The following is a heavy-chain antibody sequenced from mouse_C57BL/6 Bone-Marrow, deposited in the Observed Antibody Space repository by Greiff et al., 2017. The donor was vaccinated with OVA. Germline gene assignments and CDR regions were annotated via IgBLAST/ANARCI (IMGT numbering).Heavy chain of an antibody. CDR3: ARSFIYYGYYYFDY. Sequence: QVQLQQSGAELARPGASVKLSCKASGYTFTSYGISWVKQRTGQGLEWIGEIYPRSGNTYYNEKFKGKATLTADKSSSTAYMELRSLTSEDSAVYFCARSFIYYGYYYFDYWGQGTTLTVSS. CDR1: GYTFTSYG. J-gene: IGHJ2*01. CDR2: IYPRSGNT. V-gene: IGHV1-81*01. D-gene: IGHD2-2*01.